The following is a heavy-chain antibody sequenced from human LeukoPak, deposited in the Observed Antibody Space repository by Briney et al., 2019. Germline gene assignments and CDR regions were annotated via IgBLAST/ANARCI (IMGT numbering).Heavy chain of an antibody. V-gene: IGHV1-69*04. D-gene: IGHD6-13*01. CDR3: ARIAAAGTRWFDP. CDR2: IIPILGIA. Sequence: ASVKVSCKASGGTFSSYAISWVRQAPGQGLEWMGRIIPILGIANYAQKFQGRVTITADKSTSTAYMELSSLRSEDTAVYYCARIAAAGTRWFDPWGQGTLVTVSS. CDR1: GGTFSSYA. J-gene: IGHJ5*02.